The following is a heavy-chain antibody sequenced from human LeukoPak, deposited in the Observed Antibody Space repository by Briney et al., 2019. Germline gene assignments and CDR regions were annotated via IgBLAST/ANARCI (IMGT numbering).Heavy chain of an antibody. V-gene: IGHV3-7*01. D-gene: IGHD3-22*01. CDR2: IKQDGSEK. Sequence: GGSLRLSCAASGFTFSSYWMSWVRQAPGKGLEWVANIKQDGSEKYYVDSVKGRFTISRDNAKNPLYLQMNSLRAEDTAVYYCARDPVGDSSGYWGLSDYWGQGTLVTVSS. J-gene: IGHJ4*02. CDR3: ARDPVGDSSGYWGLSDY. CDR1: GFTFSSYW.